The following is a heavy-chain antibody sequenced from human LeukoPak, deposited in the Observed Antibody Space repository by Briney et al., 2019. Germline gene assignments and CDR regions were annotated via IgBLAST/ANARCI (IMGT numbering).Heavy chain of an antibody. CDR3: ARDLRIAAAGLGFDY. Sequence: SETLSLTCTVSGGSISSYYWSWIRQTPGKGLEWIGYIYYSGSTNYNPSLKSRVTISVDTSKNQFSLKLSSVTAADTAVYYCARDLRIAAAGLGFDYWGQGTLVTVYS. V-gene: IGHV4-59*01. J-gene: IGHJ4*02. CDR1: GGSISSYY. CDR2: IYYSGST. D-gene: IGHD6-13*01.